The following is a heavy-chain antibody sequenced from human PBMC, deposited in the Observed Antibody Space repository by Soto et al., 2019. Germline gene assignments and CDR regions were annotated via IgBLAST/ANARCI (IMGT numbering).Heavy chain of an antibody. D-gene: IGHD6-19*01. CDR2: ISGSGGST. CDR3: AKAGGIAVAGTQDLYYYYGMDV. V-gene: IGHV3-23*01. CDR1: GFTFSSYA. Sequence: GGSLRLSCAASGFTFSSYAMSWVRQAPGKGLEWVSAISGSGGSTYYADSVKGRFTISRDNSKNTLYLQMNSLRAEDTAVYYCAKAGGIAVAGTQDLYYYYGMDVWGQGTTVTAP. J-gene: IGHJ6*02.